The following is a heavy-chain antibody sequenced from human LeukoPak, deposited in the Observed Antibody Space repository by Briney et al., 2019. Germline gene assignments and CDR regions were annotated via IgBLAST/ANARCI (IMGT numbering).Heavy chain of an antibody. CDR1: GFTFSSHA. J-gene: IGHJ4*02. Sequence: GGSLRLSCAASGFTFSSHALSWVRQAPGKGLEWVSTITASGATTYYADSVRGRFTISRDNSKSTLYLQMNSLRAEDPAIYYCAKGDGSYDYWGQGTLVTVSS. CDR2: ITASGATT. V-gene: IGHV3-23*01. D-gene: IGHD1-26*01. CDR3: AKGDGSYDY.